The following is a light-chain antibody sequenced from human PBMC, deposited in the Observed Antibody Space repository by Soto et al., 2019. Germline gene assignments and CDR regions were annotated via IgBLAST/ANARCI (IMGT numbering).Light chain of an antibody. CDR3: QHYGGVWT. CDR2: KAS. V-gene: IGKV1-5*03. CDR1: QSISSW. J-gene: IGKJ1*01. Sequence: DIQMTQYPSTLSASLGDRVTIAFLASQSISSWLAWYQQKPGKAPKLLIYKASSLESGVPSRFSGSGSGTEFTLTISSLQPDDFATYHCQHYGGVWTFGQRTKV.